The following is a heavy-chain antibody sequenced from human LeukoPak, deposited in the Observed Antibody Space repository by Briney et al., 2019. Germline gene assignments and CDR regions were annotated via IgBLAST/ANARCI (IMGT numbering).Heavy chain of an antibody. V-gene: IGHV4-39*01. CDR2: IYYSGST. D-gene: IGHD3-3*01. CDR3: ARVRRFLEWSYYFDY. Sequence: PSETLSLTCTVSGGSISSSSYYWGWIRQPPGKGLEWIGCIYYSGSTYYNPSLKSRVTISVDTSKNQFSLKLSSVTAADTAVYYCARVRRFLEWSYYFDYWGQGTLVTVSS. J-gene: IGHJ4*02. CDR1: GGSISSSSYY.